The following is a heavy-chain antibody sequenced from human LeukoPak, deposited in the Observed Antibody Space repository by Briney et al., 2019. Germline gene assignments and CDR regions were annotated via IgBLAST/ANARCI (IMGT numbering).Heavy chain of an antibody. Sequence: ASVTVSFKGSGYTFTIYGISWGRQGPGQGQEWMGWISAYNGKRNYAQKLQGRGTITTETTTSTAYMDLSSLRSDDTAVYYCARDIVVFGQWLVLGYYGMDVWGNGTTVTVSS. V-gene: IGHV1-18*04. D-gene: IGHD6-19*01. CDR2: ISAYNGKR. CDR1: GYTFTIYG. J-gene: IGHJ6*04. CDR3: ARDIVVFGQWLVLGYYGMDV.